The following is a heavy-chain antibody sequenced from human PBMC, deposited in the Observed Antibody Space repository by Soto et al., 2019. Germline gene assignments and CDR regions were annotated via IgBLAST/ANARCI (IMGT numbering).Heavy chain of an antibody. D-gene: IGHD6-19*01. Sequence: QVQLVESGGGVVQPGRSLRLSCAASGFTFSSDGMHWVRQAPGKELEWGAGIWYDGSNKYYADSVKGRFTTSRDNSKNPLYLQMNSLRAEDTAVYYCARDCAGYSSGWYQRGGFDYWGQGTLVTVSS. CDR3: ARDCAGYSSGWYQRGGFDY. CDR2: IWYDGSNK. J-gene: IGHJ4*02. CDR1: GFTFSSDG. V-gene: IGHV3-33*01.